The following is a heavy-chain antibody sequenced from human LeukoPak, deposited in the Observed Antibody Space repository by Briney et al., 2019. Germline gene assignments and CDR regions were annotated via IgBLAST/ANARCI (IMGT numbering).Heavy chain of an antibody. CDR1: GGSLSSYY. D-gene: IGHD2-8*01. J-gene: IGHJ4*02. CDR2: IYYSGTT. Sequence: PSETLSLTCTVSGGSLSSYYWSWIRQPPGRGLEWIAYIYYSGTTSYNPSLKSRVTISVDTSKNQFSLKLSSVTAADTAVYYCARHDNVPLVRNGFDYWGQGTLVTVSS. V-gene: IGHV4-59*08. CDR3: ARHDNVPLVRNGFDY.